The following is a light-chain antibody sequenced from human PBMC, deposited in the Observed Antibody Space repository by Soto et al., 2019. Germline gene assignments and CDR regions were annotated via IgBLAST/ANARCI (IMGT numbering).Light chain of an antibody. Sequence: QSVLNQPASVSGSPGQSIAISCTGTSSDVGGFNYVSWYQQHPGKAPKFMIYDVSSRPSWVSDRFSGSKSGNTASLTISGLQAEDEADYYGASYTTSSTYVFGTGTKVTVL. V-gene: IGLV2-14*03. CDR1: SSDVGGFNY. CDR2: DVS. J-gene: IGLJ1*01. CDR3: ASYTTSSTYV.